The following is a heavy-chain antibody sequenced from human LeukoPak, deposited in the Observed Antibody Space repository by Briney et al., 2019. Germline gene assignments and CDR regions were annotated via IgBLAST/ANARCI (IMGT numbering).Heavy chain of an antibody. Sequence: GGSLRLSCAASGFTFSSYAMSWVRQAPGKGLEWVSAISGSGGSTYYADSVKGRFTISRDNSKNTLYLQMNSLRAEDTAVYYCAKPLAYCGGDCTAGFDYWGQGTLVTVSS. J-gene: IGHJ4*02. CDR2: ISGSGGST. D-gene: IGHD2-21*02. CDR3: AKPLAYCGGDCTAGFDY. V-gene: IGHV3-23*01. CDR1: GFTFSSYA.